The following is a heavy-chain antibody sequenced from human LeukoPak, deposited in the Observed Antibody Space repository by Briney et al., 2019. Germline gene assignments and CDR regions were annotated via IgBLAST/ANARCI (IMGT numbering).Heavy chain of an antibody. CDR3: AKWAVSGRGFDY. CDR2: ITGSGGST. Sequence: GGSLRLSCAARGFTFSSYAMSWVRQDPGKGLEWVSDITGSGGSTHYADSVKGQFTISRDNSKNTLYLQMNSLRAEDTAVYYCAKWAVSGRGFDYWGQGTLVTVSS. V-gene: IGHV3-23*01. J-gene: IGHJ4*02. CDR1: GFTFSSYA. D-gene: IGHD6-19*01.